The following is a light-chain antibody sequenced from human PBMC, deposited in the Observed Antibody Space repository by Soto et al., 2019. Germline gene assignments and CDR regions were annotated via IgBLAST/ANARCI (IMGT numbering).Light chain of an antibody. CDR1: QSVKSSY. Sequence: EILLTQSPVTLSLSPGERATLPGRASQSVKSSYLAWYQHKPGQAPRLLIYGTSSRATGIPDRFSGSGSGTDFTLTISRLEPEDFAVYYCQQYGSSITFGQGTRLQNK. V-gene: IGKV3-20*01. CDR3: QQYGSSIT. J-gene: IGKJ5*01. CDR2: GTS.